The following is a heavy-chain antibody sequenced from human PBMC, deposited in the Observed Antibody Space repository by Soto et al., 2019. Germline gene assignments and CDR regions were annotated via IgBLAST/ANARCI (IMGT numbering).Heavy chain of an antibody. Sequence: SVKVSCKASGGTFSSYAISWVRQAPGQGLEWMGGIIPIFGTANYAQKFQGRVTITADESTSTAYMELSSLRSEDTAVYYCARGLYYDILTGPYYYYGMDVWGQGTTVTVSS. V-gene: IGHV1-69*13. CDR2: IIPIFGTA. J-gene: IGHJ6*02. CDR1: GGTFSSYA. CDR3: ARGLYYDILTGPYYYYGMDV. D-gene: IGHD3-9*01.